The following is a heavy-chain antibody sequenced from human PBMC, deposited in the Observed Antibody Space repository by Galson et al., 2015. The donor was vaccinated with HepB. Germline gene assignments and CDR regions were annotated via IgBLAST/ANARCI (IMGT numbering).Heavy chain of an antibody. D-gene: IGHD4-17*01. J-gene: IGHJ6*02. V-gene: IGHV3-30*18. CDR3: AKDETYGDYYYYFGIDV. CDR1: GFTFSSYG. Sequence: SLRLSCAASGFTFSSYGMHWVRQAPGKGLEWVAVISYDESNEYYSDSVKGRSTISRDNSKNTVYLQMNSLRAEDSALYYCAKDETYGDYYYYFGIDVWGQGTTVTVSS. CDR2: ISYDESNE.